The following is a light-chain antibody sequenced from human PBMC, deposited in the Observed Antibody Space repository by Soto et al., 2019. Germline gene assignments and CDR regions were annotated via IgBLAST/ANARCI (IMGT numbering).Light chain of an antibody. CDR1: QSVSDN. V-gene: IGKV3-15*01. Sequence: EIVMTQSPATLSVSPGERATLSCTASQSVSDNLAWYQQRPGQAPRLLIYGASIRAAGIPARISGSGSGTESTLTISSLQSEDFAVYSCQQYNNWPLTFGGGTKVETK. CDR3: QQYNNWPLT. J-gene: IGKJ4*01. CDR2: GAS.